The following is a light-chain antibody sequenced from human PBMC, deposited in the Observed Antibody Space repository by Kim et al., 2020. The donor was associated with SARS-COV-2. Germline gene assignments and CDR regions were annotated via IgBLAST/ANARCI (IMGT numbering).Light chain of an antibody. CDR2: DIS. J-gene: IGKJ4*01. Sequence: SPGERATLSCRSSQTITSTYLAWYQQRPGQAPRLLIHDISRRATGIPDRFSGSGSGRDFTLTIGRLEPEDSAVYYCQQHEDAPLTFGGGTKVDIK. V-gene: IGKV3D-20*02. CDR1: QTITSTY. CDR3: QQHEDAPLT.